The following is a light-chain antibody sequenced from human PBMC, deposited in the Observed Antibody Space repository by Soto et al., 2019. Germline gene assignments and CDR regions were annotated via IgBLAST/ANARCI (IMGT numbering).Light chain of an antibody. J-gene: IGKJ1*01. CDR2: KAS. Sequence: IQMAQSPATLSASVGKRVALTCRASQSISNWLAWYQQKPGKAPKLLIYKASSLQSGVPSRFSGSGSGTEFTLTISSLQPDDFATYYCQQYNSYSWTFGQGTKVDIK. CDR3: QQYNSYSWT. CDR1: QSISNW. V-gene: IGKV1-5*03.